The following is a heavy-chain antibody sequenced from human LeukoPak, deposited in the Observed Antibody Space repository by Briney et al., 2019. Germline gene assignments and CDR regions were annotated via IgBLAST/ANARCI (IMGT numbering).Heavy chain of an antibody. V-gene: IGHV1-18*01. CDR1: GYTFTSYG. D-gene: IGHD3-22*01. Sequence: ASVKVSCKASGYTFTSYGISWVRQAPGQGLEWMGWISAYNGNTNYAQKLQGRVTMTTDTSTSTAYMELRSLRSDDTAVYYCARDKSSGYYYDAFDTWGQGTMVTVSS. CDR2: ISAYNGNT. CDR3: ARDKSSGYYYDAFDT. J-gene: IGHJ3*02.